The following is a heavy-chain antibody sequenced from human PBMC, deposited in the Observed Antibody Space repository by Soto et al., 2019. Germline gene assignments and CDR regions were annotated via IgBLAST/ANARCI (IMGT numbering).Heavy chain of an antibody. CDR1: GFAFSAYS. CDR3: ARRAPGTTGADHYYYYMDV. D-gene: IGHD1-1*01. V-gene: IGHV3-48*01. J-gene: IGHJ6*03. Sequence: EVQLLESGGGLVQPGGSLRLSCAASGFAFSAYSMNWVRQTSGKGLEWVSIISSTSGTISYADSVKGRFTTSRDNAKNSLYLQMTSLSADDTPVYYCARRAPGTTGADHYYYYMDVWGKGTTVTVS. CDR2: ISSTSGTI.